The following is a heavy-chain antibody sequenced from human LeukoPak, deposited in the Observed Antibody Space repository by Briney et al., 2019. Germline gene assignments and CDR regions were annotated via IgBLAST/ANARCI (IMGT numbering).Heavy chain of an antibody. Sequence: KTGGSLRLSCAASGFTFSDYYMSWIRQAPGKGLEWVSYISSSSSTIYYADSVKGRFTISRDNAKNSLYLQMNSLRAEDTAVYYCARDTANSSGYFGNRYYYMDVWGKGTTVTVSS. CDR2: ISSSSSTI. CDR1: GFTFSDYY. J-gene: IGHJ6*03. CDR3: ARDTANSSGYFGNRYYYMDV. D-gene: IGHD5-12*01. V-gene: IGHV3-11*04.